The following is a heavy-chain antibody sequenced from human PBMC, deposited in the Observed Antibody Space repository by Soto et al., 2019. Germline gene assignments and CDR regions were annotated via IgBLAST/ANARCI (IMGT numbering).Heavy chain of an antibody. V-gene: IGHV3-23*01. J-gene: IGHJ4*02. Sequence: EVQLLESGGGLVQPGESLRLSCAASGFTFSNYAMSWVRQAPGKGLEWVAAVSSSGGSTYYADSVKGQFTISRDNSRNPLSTQMDSLTTEYTATYYCAKCRGASSGRYNVGFWCQGTLATVSA. D-gene: IGHD1-26*01. CDR2: VSSSGGST. CDR1: GFTFSNYA. CDR3: AKCRGASSGRYNVGF.